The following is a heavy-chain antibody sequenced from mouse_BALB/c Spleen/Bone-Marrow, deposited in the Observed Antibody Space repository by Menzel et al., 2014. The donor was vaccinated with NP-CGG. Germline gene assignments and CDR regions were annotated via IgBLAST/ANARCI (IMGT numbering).Heavy chain of an antibody. D-gene: IGHD4-1*01. Sequence: VQLQQSGAELVRPGASVKLSCKASGYSFTSCWMNWVKQRPGQGIEWIGMIHPSDSETRINQKFKDKATLTVDKSASTSNMQLISLTTVDSAVYYCAISERTEMNNWCLGSTLTVTS. CDR3: AISERTEMNN. V-gene: IGHV1-74*01. J-gene: IGHJ2*01. CDR2: IHPSDSET. CDR1: GYSFTSCW.